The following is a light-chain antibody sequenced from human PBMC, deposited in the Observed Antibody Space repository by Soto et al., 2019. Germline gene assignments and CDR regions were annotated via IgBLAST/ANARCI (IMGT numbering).Light chain of an antibody. J-gene: IGLJ1*01. CDR2: EVS. CDR1: SSDVGGYNY. Sequence: QSVLTQPASVSGSPGQSITISCTGTSSDVGGYNYVSWYQQPPGKAPKLMIYEVSNRPSGVSNRFSGSKSGNTASLTISGLQAENEADYYCSSYTSSSTHYVFGTGTKVTVL. V-gene: IGLV2-14*01. CDR3: SSYTSSSTHYV.